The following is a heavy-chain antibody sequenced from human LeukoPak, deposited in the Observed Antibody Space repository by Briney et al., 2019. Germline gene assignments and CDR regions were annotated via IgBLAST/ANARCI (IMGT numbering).Heavy chain of an antibody. J-gene: IGHJ5*02. CDR1: GYTFASYG. V-gene: IGHV1-18*01. CDR3: ARNGPGSYSFPQGHWFDP. D-gene: IGHD1-26*01. Sequence: ASVKVSCKASGYTFASYGISWVRQAPGQGLEWMGWISAYNGNTNYAQKLQGRVTMTTDTSTSTAYMELRSLRSDDTAVYYCARNGPGSYSFPQGHWFDPWGQGTLVTVSS. CDR2: ISAYNGNT.